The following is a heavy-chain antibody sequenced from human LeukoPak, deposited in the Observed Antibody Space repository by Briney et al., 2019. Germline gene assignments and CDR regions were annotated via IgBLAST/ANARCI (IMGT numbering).Heavy chain of an antibody. CDR2: INPSGGST. J-gene: IGHJ6*02. D-gene: IGHD3-22*01. V-gene: IGHV1-46*01. CDR3: ALGKGRKWLLPYGMDV. CDR1: GYTFTSYY. Sequence: ASVKVSCKASGYTFTSYYMHWVRQAPGQGLEWMGIINPSGGSTSYAQKFQGRVTMTRDTSTSTVYMELSSLRSEDTAVYYCALGKGRKWLLPYGMDVWGQGTTVTVSS.